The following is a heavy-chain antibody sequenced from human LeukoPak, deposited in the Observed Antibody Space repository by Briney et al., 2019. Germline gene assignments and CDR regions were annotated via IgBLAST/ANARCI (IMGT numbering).Heavy chain of an antibody. CDR3: ATYHYDSSGYYHFYYFDY. D-gene: IGHD3-22*01. J-gene: IGHJ4*02. CDR1: GGTFSSYA. Sequence: AASVKVSCKASGGTFSSYAISWVRQAPGQGLEWMGGIIPIFGTANYAQKFQGRVTITADESTSTAYMELSSLRSEDTAVYYCATYHYDSSGYYHFYYFDYWGQGTLVTVSS. CDR2: IIPIFGTA. V-gene: IGHV1-69*01.